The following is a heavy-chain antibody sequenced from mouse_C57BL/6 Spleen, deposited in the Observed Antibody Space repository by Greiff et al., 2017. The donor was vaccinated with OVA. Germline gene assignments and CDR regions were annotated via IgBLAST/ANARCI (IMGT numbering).Heavy chain of an antibody. Sequence: VHVKQSVAELVRPGASVKLSCTASGFNIKNTYMHWVKQRPEQGLEWIGRIDPANGNTKYAPKFQGKAPITADTSSNTAYLQLSSLTSEDTAIYYCARGRGRGDYYAMDYWGQGTSVTVSS. CDR3: ARGRGRGDYYAMDY. V-gene: IGHV14-3*01. CDR1: GFNIKNTY. J-gene: IGHJ4*01. CDR2: IDPANGNT.